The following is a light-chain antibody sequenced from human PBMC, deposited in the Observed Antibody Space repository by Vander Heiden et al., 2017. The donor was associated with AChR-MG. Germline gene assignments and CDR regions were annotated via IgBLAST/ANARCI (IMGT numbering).Light chain of an antibody. CDR3: CSYAGSYTFG. CDR1: SCDVGGYNY. CDR2: DVS. J-gene: IGLJ2*01. Sequence: QSALTQPRSVSGSPGPSVTISCTGTSCDVGGYNYVSWYQQHPGKAPKLMIYDVSKRPSGVPDRFSGSKSGNTASLTISGLQAEDEADYYCCSYAGSYTFGFGGGTKLTVL. V-gene: IGLV2-11*01.